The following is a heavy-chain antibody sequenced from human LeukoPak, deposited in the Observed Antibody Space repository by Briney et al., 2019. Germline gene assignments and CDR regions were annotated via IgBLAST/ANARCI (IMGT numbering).Heavy chain of an antibody. CDR3: FKQKTAYEILTGY. D-gene: IGHD3-9*01. CDR2: IRYDGSNK. J-gene: IGHJ4*02. Sequence: PGWSLRLSCAASGFTFSSYGMHWVRQAPGKGLEWVAFIRYDGSNKYYSDSVKGRFTISRDNSKNTLYLQMNSLRAEDTAVYFFFKQKTAYEILTGYWGQGTLVTVSS. CDR1: GFTFSSYG. V-gene: IGHV3-30*02.